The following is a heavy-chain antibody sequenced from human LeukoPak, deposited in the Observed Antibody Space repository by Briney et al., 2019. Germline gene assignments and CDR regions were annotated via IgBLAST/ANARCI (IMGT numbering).Heavy chain of an antibody. D-gene: IGHD7-27*01. CDR3: AKDNLKVPWGSPQIWVY. CDR2: IRYDGSNK. V-gene: IGHV3-30*02. J-gene: IGHJ4*02. CDR1: GFSFSSYG. Sequence: PGGSLRLSCVASGFSFSSYGMQWVRQAPGKGLEWVAFIRYDGSNKYYADSVKGRFTISRDNSQNTLYLQMNSLRAEDTAVYYCAKDNLKVPWGSPQIWVYWGQGTLVTVSS.